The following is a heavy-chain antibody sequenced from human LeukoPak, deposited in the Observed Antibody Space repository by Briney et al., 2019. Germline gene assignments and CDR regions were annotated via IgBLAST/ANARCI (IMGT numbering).Heavy chain of an antibody. CDR3: AREPTSSSWYGYYYMDV. CDR1: GYTFTGYY. Sequence: ASVKVSCKASGYTFTGYYMHRVRQAPGQGLEWMGRINPNSGGTNYAQKFQGRVTMTRDTSISTAYMELSRLRSDDTAVYYCAREPTSSSWYGYYYMDVWGKGTTVTVSS. V-gene: IGHV1-2*06. D-gene: IGHD6-13*01. CDR2: INPNSGGT. J-gene: IGHJ6*03.